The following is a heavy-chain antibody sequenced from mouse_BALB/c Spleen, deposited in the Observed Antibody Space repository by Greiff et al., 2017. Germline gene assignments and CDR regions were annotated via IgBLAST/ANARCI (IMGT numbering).Heavy chain of an antibody. CDR2: ISSGGST. V-gene: IGHV5-6-5*01. D-gene: IGHD2-4*01. CDR3: ARGNYDYPFDY. Sequence: EVKVEESGGGLVKPGGSLKLSCAASGFTFSSYAMSWVRQTPEKRLEWVASISSGGSTYYPDSVKGRFTISRDNARNILYLQMSSLRSEDTAMYYCARGNYDYPFDYWGQGTTLTVSS. J-gene: IGHJ2*01. CDR1: GFTFSSYA.